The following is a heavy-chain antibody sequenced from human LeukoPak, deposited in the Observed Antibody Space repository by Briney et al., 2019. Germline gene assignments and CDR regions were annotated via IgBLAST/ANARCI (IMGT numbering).Heavy chain of an antibody. Sequence: GESLKISFKGSGYSFTSYWIGWVRQMPGKGLEWMGIIYPGESETRYSPSLQGKVTITADKSISTAYLQWSSLKASDTAMYYCARQSIGSSGWYWGQGTLVTVSS. J-gene: IGHJ4*02. CDR2: IYPGESET. D-gene: IGHD6-19*01. CDR1: GYSFTSYW. V-gene: IGHV5-51*01. CDR3: ARQSIGSSGWY.